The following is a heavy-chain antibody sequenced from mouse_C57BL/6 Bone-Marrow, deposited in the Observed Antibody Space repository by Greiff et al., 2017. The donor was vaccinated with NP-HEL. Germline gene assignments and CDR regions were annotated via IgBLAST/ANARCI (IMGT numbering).Heavy chain of an antibody. Sequence: QLQQSGPELVTPCPPVPPPFPSSFSSFLLSFLPFFPPLPFHCLYLILLIDPLYLYTNYNWKFKGKATLTADKSSSTAYMQLSSLTSEDSAVYFCAIPSTVVATDYAMDYWGQGTSVTVSS. V-gene: IGHV1-82*01. CDR2: IDPLYLYT. CDR3: AIPSTVVATDYAMDY. J-gene: IGHJ4*01. CDR1: FSSFLLSF. D-gene: IGHD1-1*01.